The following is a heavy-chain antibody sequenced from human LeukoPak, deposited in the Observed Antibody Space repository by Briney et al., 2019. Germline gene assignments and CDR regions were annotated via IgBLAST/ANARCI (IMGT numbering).Heavy chain of an antibody. Sequence: PSETLSLTCTVSGGSISSGGDYWSWIRQHPGKGLEWIGYIYYSGSTYYNPSLKSRVTISVDTSKNQFSLKLSSVTAADTAVYYCAREKDRRPSYYYGMDVWGQGTTVTVSS. CDR3: AREKDRRPSYYYGMDV. CDR2: IYYSGST. J-gene: IGHJ6*02. CDR1: GGSISSGGDY. V-gene: IGHV4-31*03.